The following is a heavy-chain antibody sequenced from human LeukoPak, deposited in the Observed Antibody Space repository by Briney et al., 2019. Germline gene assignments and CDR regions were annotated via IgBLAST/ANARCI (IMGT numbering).Heavy chain of an antibody. CDR2: INPSGGPA. CDR1: GYTFTRYH. CDR3: AREAIFGVVREYYFDL. Sequence: ASVTVSCKASGYTFTRYHIHWVRQAPGQGLEWMGVINPSGGPATYAQKFQGRVTLTRDASTTTVYMEVNSLRSDDTAVCYCAREAIFGVVREYYFDLWGQGTLVTVS. D-gene: IGHD3-3*01. J-gene: IGHJ4*02. V-gene: IGHV1-46*01.